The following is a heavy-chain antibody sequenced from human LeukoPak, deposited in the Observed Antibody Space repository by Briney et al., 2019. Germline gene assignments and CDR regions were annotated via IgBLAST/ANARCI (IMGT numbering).Heavy chain of an antibody. Sequence: SQTLSLTCAVSGGSISSGGYSWSWIRQPPGKGLEWIGFIYYTGSTIYNPSLKSRVTISVDTSKNQFSLRLTSVTAADTAVYYCARDYSDSSGYSPFQHWGQGTLVTVSS. D-gene: IGHD3-22*01. CDR1: GGSISSGGYS. V-gene: IGHV4-61*08. CDR3: ARDYSDSSGYSPFQH. J-gene: IGHJ1*01. CDR2: IYYTGST.